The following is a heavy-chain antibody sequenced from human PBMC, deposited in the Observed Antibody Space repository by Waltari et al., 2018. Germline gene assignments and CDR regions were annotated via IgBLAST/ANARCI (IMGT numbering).Heavy chain of an antibody. Sequence: EVQLVESGGGLVRPGESLGLSCAVSGCTFSHSWLGGVRQAPGKGLELVANINQDGSTKNYVDSVKGRFTISRDNAKNSLYLQMNSLRAEDTAFYYCARDPGYSSFDYWGQGILVTVSS. CDR3: ARDPGYSSFDY. CDR2: INQDGSTK. J-gene: IGHJ4*02. CDR1: GCTFSHSW. D-gene: IGHD6-19*01. V-gene: IGHV3-7*01.